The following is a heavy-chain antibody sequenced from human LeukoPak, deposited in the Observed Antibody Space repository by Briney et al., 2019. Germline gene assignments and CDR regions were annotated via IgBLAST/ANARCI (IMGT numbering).Heavy chain of an antibody. J-gene: IGHJ4*02. V-gene: IGHV3-53*01. D-gene: IGHD5-18*01. CDR2: IYSGGST. Sequence: GGSLRLSCAASGFTVSSNYMSWVRQAPGKGLEWVSVIYSGGSTYYADSVKGRFTISRDNSKNTLYLQMNSLRAEDTAVYCCAGHTAMAPFDYWGQGTLVTVSS. CDR3: AGHTAMAPFDY. CDR1: GFTVSSNY.